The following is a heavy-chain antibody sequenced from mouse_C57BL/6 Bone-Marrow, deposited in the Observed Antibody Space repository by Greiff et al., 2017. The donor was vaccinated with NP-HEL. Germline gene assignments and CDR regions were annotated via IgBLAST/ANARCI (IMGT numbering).Heavy chain of an antibody. CDR2: ISYDGSN. D-gene: IGHD1-1*01. J-gene: IGHJ3*01. V-gene: IGHV3-6*01. Sequence: ESGPGLVKPSQSLSLTCSVTGYSITSGYYWNWIRQFPGNKLEWMGYISYDGSNNYNPSLKNRISITRDTSTNQFFLKLNSVTTEDTATYYCASLYYYGSPFAYWGQGTLVTVSA. CDR3: ASLYYYGSPFAY. CDR1: GYSITSGYY.